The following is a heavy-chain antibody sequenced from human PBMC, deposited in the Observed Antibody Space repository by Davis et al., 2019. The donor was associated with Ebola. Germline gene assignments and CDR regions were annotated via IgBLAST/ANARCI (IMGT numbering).Heavy chain of an antibody. Sequence: PGGPLRPSCAAFGFTFDDYAMPWVPQAPGKGPEWVSGISWNSGSIGYADSVKGRFTISRDNAKNSLYLQMNSLRAEDTALYYCAKDIDLISNYYYGMDVWGQGTTVTVSS. CDR1: GFTFDDYA. D-gene: IGHD2-8*01. CDR3: AKDIDLISNYYYGMDV. J-gene: IGHJ6*02. V-gene: IGHV3-9*01. CDR2: ISWNSGSI.